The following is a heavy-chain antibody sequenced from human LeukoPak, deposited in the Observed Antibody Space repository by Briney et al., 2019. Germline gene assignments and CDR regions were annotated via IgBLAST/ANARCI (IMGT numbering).Heavy chain of an antibody. V-gene: IGHV3-9*01. J-gene: IGHJ4*02. CDR3: AKDQRAAAGSNDY. CDR1: GFTFDDYA. CDR2: ISWNSGSI. Sequence: GGSLRLSCAASGFTFDDYAMHWVRQAPGKGLEWVSGISWNSGSIGYADSVKGRFTISRDNAKNSLYLQMNSLRAEDTALYYCAKDQRAAAGSNDYWGQGTLVTVSS. D-gene: IGHD6-13*01.